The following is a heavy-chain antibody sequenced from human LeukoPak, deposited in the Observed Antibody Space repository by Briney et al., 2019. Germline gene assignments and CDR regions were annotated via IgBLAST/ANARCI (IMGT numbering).Heavy chain of an antibody. CDR1: GFTFNSYG. J-gene: IGHJ4*02. D-gene: IGHD1-20*01. V-gene: IGHV3-30*03. CDR3: ARDNFGFDY. CDR2: ISYDGTNK. Sequence: PGRSLRLSCAASGFTFNSYGMHWVRQAPGKGLEWVAVISYDGTNKYYAASVKGRITISRDNSKNTLYLQMNSLRAEDTGVFYCARDNFGFDYWGQGTLVTVSS.